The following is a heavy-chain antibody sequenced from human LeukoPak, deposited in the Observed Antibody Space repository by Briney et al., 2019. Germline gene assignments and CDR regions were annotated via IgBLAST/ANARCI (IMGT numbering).Heavy chain of an antibody. CDR1: GFAFRTYG. V-gene: IGHV3-30*18. CDR3: AKDRSSSGWYYFDY. Sequence: GWSLRLSCAASGFAFRTYGMHWVRQAPGKGLEWVAVISYDGSNKYYAESLKGRFTISRDNSKNTLFLQMNSLRAEDTAVYYCAKDRSSSGWYYFDYWGQGTLVTVSS. D-gene: IGHD6-19*01. J-gene: IGHJ4*02. CDR2: ISYDGSNK.